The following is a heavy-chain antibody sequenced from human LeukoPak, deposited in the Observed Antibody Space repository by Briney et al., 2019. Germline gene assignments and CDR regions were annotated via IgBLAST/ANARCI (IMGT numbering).Heavy chain of an antibody. J-gene: IGHJ4*02. D-gene: IGHD5-24*01. CDR2: IKQDGSKK. CDR3: TRVGYIDEGIDY. CDR1: AFPFSSYW. V-gene: IGHV3-7*04. Sequence: GGSLRLSCVASAFPFSSYWMTWVRQAPGKGLEWVANIKQDGSKKSYVDSVKGRFTISRDNAKNSLYLQMNSLRAEDTAIYYCTRVGYIDEGIDYWGQGTLVTVSS.